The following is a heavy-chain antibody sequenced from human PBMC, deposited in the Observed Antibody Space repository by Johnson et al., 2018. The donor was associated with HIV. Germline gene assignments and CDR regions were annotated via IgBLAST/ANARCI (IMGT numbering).Heavy chain of an antibody. CDR1: GFTFDDYA. Sequence: VQLVESGGGLVQPGRSLRLSCAASGFTFDDYAMHWVRQAPGKGLEWVSGISWNSGSIGYADSVKGRCTISRDNAKNTLYLQMNKLRAEDTAVYFCASQVRGLRLGVDAFDIWGQGTMVTVSS. CDR3: ASQVRGLRLGVDAFDI. V-gene: IGHV3-9*01. J-gene: IGHJ3*02. CDR2: ISWNSGSI. D-gene: IGHD3-16*01.